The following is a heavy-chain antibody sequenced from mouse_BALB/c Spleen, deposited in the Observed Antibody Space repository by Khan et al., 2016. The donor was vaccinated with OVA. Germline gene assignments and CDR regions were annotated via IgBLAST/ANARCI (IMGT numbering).Heavy chain of an antibody. CDR2: IWAGGIT. CDR1: GFSLTSYG. Sequence: QVQLQQSGPGLVAPSQSLSITCTVSGFSLTSYGVHRVRQPPGKGLDWLGAIWAGGITNYNSALMSSLSISKDNSQSQVFLKMNSLQTDDTAMYYCARLEDIWGQGTTLTVSS. V-gene: IGHV2-9*02. D-gene: IGHD1-3*01. J-gene: IGHJ2*01. CDR3: ARLEDI.